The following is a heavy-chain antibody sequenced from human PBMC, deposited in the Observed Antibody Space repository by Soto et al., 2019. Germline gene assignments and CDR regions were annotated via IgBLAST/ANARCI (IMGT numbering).Heavy chain of an antibody. CDR3: AYSSGWHSNRLDP. V-gene: IGHV4-59*08. Sequence: LSLTCTVSGGSISSYYWSWIRQPPGKGLEWIGYIYYSGSTNYNPSLKSRVTISVDTSKNQFSLKLSSVTAADTAVYYCAYSSGWHSNRLDPWGQGTLVTVSS. CDR2: IYYSGST. J-gene: IGHJ5*02. D-gene: IGHD6-19*01. CDR1: GGSISSYY.